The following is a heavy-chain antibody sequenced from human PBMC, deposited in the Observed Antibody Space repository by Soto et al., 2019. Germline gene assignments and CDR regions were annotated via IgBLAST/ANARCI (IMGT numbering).Heavy chain of an antibody. D-gene: IGHD5-18*01. J-gene: IGHJ4*02. CDR3: ARGRGYGYGIDY. Sequence: QVQLQESGPGLVKPSETLSLTCTVSGASVSSGNHYWSWIRQPPGKELEFIAYVFYSGSDNYNPSLTSRVTTSIDTSKNQFSLNLRSVTAADTAVYYCARGRGYGYGIDYWGQGTLVTVSS. CDR1: GASVSSGNHY. V-gene: IGHV4-61*01. CDR2: VFYSGSD.